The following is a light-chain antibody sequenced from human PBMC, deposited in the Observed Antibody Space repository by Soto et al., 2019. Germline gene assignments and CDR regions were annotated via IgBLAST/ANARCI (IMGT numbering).Light chain of an antibody. CDR1: QTISTY. CDR3: QQANSCPLT. V-gene: IGKV1-39*01. Sequence: DIQMTQSPSPLSASVGDRVTITCRASQTISTYLNWYQQKPGKAPKLLIYAASSLQSGVPSRFSGSGSGTDFTLTISSLQPEDFATYYCQQANSCPLTFGGGTKVDIK. CDR2: AAS. J-gene: IGKJ4*01.